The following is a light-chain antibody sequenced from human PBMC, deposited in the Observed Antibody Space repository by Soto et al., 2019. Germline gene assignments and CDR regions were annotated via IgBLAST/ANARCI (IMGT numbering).Light chain of an antibody. CDR2: ATS. J-gene: IGKJ4*01. CDR3: QQSLTTPLT. V-gene: IGKV1-39*01. CDR1: QSITIY. Sequence: DIQMTQSPSSLSASVGDRVTITCRASQSITIYLNWYQQKPGKAPKLLIFATSSLKSGVTSRFSGRGSRTAFTLTISSLQPEDLATYYCQQSLTTPLTFGGGTKVEIK.